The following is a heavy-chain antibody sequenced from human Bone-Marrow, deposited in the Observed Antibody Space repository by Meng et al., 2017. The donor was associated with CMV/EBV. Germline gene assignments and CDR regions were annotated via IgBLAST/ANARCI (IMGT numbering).Heavy chain of an antibody. CDR2: ISGSSAYI. Sequence: GGSLRLSCTSLGLTFSSDYMSGVRQARGKGLEWASSISGSSAYIYLAGSVKARFTISRDNAKTSLSLKMNCLRVEDTAVYYCAKAVVVTERSPLRFIDLWGRGTLVTVSS. D-gene: IGHD2-21*02. CDR1: GLTFSSDY. V-gene: IGHV3-21*01. CDR3: AKAVVVTERSPLRFIDL. J-gene: IGHJ2*01.